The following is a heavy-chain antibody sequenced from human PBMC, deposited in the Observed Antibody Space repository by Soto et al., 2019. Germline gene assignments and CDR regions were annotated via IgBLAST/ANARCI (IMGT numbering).Heavy chain of an antibody. CDR3: ARLTHGGRIGHFWPYG. V-gene: IGHV4-39*01. J-gene: IGHJ6*01. CDR1: GAAMSTSAYF. CDR2: GYYDGSA. D-gene: IGHD3-16*01. Sequence: KSSETLSLTCNVSGAAMSTSAYFLGWIRQPPGKALELIGNGYYDGSAYSHPSLKSRVTIPVDTSNSQFSLKLNSVTAADTAVSYCARLTHGGRIGHFWPYG.